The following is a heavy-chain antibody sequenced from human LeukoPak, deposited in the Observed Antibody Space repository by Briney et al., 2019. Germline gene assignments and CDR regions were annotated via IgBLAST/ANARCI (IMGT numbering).Heavy chain of an antibody. Sequence: KPSETLSLTCTVSGGSISSYYWSWIRQPPGKGLEWIGYIYYSGSTNCNPSLKSRVTISVDTSKNQFSLKLSSVTAADTAVYYCARVPGMAAHRYNWFDPWGQGTLVTVSS. CDR1: GGSISSYY. CDR3: ARVPGMAAHRYNWFDP. D-gene: IGHD6-6*01. CDR2: IYYSGST. V-gene: IGHV4-59*01. J-gene: IGHJ5*02.